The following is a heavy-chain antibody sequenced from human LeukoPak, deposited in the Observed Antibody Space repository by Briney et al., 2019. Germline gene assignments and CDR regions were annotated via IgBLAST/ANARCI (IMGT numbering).Heavy chain of an antibody. J-gene: IGHJ4*02. CDR1: GFPVTAYS. Sequence: SGGSLRLSCSVSGFPVTAYSMSWVRQAPGKGLEWVANIKQDGSEKYYVDSVKGRFTISRDNAKNSLYLQMNSLRAEDTAVYYCARDKRYSSSWWDYWGQGTLVTVSS. CDR2: IKQDGSEK. D-gene: IGHD6-13*01. V-gene: IGHV3-7*03. CDR3: ARDKRYSSSWWDY.